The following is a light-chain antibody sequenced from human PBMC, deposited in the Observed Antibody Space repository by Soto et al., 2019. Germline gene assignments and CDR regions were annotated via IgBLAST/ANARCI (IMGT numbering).Light chain of an antibody. V-gene: IGLV2-11*01. CDR1: SSDVGGYNY. Sequence: QSALTQPRSVSGSPGQSVTISCTGTSSDVGGYNYVSWYQQNPGKAPKLMIYDVSKRPSGVSDRFSGSKSANTASLIISGLQAEDEADYYCFSYAGNTLVVFGGGTQLTVL. J-gene: IGLJ2*01. CDR3: FSYAGNTLVV. CDR2: DVS.